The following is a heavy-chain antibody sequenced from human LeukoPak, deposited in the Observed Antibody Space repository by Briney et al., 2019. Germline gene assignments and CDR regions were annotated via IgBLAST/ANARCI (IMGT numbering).Heavy chain of an antibody. D-gene: IGHD5-12*01. J-gene: IGHJ4*02. V-gene: IGHV3-23*01. CDR2: IGGSDGRT. CDR1: GFTFSIYA. Sequence: GGSLRLSCSASGFTFSIYAMNWVRQAPGKGLEWVSSIGGSDGRTYHADSVKGRFTISRDTSKNTLFLQMNSLRAEDTAIYYCAKHQRGGYDSPSHYWGQGTLVTVSS. CDR3: AKHQRGGYDSPSHY.